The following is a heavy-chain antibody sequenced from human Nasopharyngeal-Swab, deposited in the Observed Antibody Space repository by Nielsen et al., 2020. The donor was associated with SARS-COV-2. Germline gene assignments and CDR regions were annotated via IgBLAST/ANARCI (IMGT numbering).Heavy chain of an antibody. CDR3: ARGRDFSFDS. D-gene: IGHD3-3*01. V-gene: IGHV6-1*01. CDR2: TLYRSKWYN. J-gene: IGHJ4*02. Sequence: SETLSLTFAISGDRVSSHSAGWNCIRQSPSRSLEWLGRTLYRSKWYNDYAESVKSRIAVNPDTSKNQFSLQLNSVTPEDTAVYYCARGRDFSFDSWGQGTLVTASS. CDR1: GDRVSSHSAG.